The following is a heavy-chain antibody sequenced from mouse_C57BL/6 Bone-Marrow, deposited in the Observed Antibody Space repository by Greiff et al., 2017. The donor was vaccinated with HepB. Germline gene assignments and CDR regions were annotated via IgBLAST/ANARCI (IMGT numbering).Heavy chain of an antibody. CDR1: GFTFSSYT. J-gene: IGHJ4*01. Sequence: EVKLMESGGGLVKPGGSLKLSCAASGFTFSSYTMSWVRQTPEKRLEWVATISGGGGNTYYPDSVKGRFTISRDNAKNTLYLQMSSLTSEDSALYYCASSYGPSAMDYWGQGTSVTVSS. CDR3: ASSYGPSAMDY. D-gene: IGHD1-1*02. CDR2: ISGGGGNT. V-gene: IGHV5-9*01.